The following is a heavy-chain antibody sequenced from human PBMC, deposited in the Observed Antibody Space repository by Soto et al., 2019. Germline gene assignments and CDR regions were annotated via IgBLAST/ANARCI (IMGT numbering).Heavy chain of an antibody. J-gene: IGHJ5*02. CDR1: GYTFTSYD. CDR3: ARGRIAARAFDP. D-gene: IGHD6-6*01. Sequence: ASVKVSCKASGYTFTSYDINWVRQATGQGLEWMGWMNPNSGNTGYAQKFQGRVTMTRNTSISTAYMELSSLRSEDTAVYYCARGRIAARAFDPWGQGTLVTVSS. CDR2: MNPNSGNT. V-gene: IGHV1-8*01.